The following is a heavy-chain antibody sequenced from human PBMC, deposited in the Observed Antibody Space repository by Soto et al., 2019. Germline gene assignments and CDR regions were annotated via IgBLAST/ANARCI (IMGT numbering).Heavy chain of an antibody. CDR2: IYYAGNA. CDR1: GDSITKSVYY. J-gene: IGHJ4*02. V-gene: IGHV4-39*01. D-gene: IGHD2-15*01. Sequence: LQLHESGPGLVKPSDTLSLTCTVSGDSITKSVYYWAWVRQTPGKGLEWIASIYYAGNAYYNPSLQSRVTISVDASKNQFSLELQSVTAADSAVYYCARVPYYGSGGDGPYYFDYWGQGTLVTVSS. CDR3: ARVPYYGSGGDGPYYFDY.